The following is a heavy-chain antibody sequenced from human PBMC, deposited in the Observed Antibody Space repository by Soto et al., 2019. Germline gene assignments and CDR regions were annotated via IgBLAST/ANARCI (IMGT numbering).Heavy chain of an antibody. Sequence: QVQLQESGPGLVKPSETLSLTCTVSGGSISSYYWSWIRQPPGKGLEWIGYIYYSGRTNYNPSLKCRVTISVDTSKNQFSLKLSSVTAADTAVYYGARGYCSSTICYIWDNWFDPWGQGTLVNVSS. J-gene: IGHJ5*02. D-gene: IGHD2-2*02. CDR3: ARGYCSSTICYIWDNWFDP. CDR2: IYYSGRT. V-gene: IGHV4-59*01. CDR1: GGSISSYY.